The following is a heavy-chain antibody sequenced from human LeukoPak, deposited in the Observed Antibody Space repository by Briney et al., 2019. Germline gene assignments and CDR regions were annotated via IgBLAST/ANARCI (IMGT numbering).Heavy chain of an antibody. D-gene: IGHD3-10*02. J-gene: IGHJ6*04. CDR2: ISGSGSTI. V-gene: IGHV3-48*03. CDR3: AELGITMIGGV. Sequence: GGSLRLSCAASGFTFSSYEMNWVRQAPGKGLEWVSYISGSGSTIYYADSVKGRFTISRNNAKNSLYLQMNSLRAEDTAVYYCAELGITMIGGVWGKGTTVTISS. CDR1: GFTFSSYE.